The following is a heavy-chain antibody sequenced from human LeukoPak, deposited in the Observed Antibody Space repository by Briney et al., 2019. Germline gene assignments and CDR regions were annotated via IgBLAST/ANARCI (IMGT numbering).Heavy chain of an antibody. D-gene: IGHD6-13*01. CDR1: GFTVSRKC. Sequence: GGSLRLSCAASGFTVSRKCLSWVRQAPGKGLEWVSIIYIGGGTDYADSVKGRFTVSRDNSKNTIYLQMNSLRAEDTAVYYCASVPPAAGIFDLWGQGTLVTVSS. V-gene: IGHV3-53*01. CDR2: IYIGGGT. CDR3: ASVPPAAGIFDL. J-gene: IGHJ4*02.